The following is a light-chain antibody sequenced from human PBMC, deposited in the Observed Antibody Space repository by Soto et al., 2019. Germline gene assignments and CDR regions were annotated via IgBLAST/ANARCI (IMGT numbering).Light chain of an antibody. CDR1: NSNIGSNT. V-gene: IGLV1-44*01. Sequence: QSVLTQPPSASGTPGQRVTISCSGSNSNIGSNTVNWYQQLPGTAPKLLIYSNNQRPSGVPDRFSGSKSGTSASLAISGLQSEDEADYYCAPWDDSLNGPVFGGGTMLTVL. J-gene: IGLJ2*01. CDR2: SNN. CDR3: APWDDSLNGPV.